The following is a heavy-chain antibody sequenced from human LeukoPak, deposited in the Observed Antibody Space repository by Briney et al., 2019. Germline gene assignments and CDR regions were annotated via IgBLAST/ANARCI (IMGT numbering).Heavy chain of an antibody. Sequence: ASVKVSCKASGGSFSSYTIDWVRQAPGQGLEWMGGISPIFGTANYAQRFQGRVTITADESTTTAYMELRSLRSEDTAVYYCARAFYYDSSGVGGQDFDFWGQGTLVTVSS. CDR3: ARAFYYDSSGVGGQDFDF. J-gene: IGHJ4*02. V-gene: IGHV1-69*13. D-gene: IGHD3-22*01. CDR1: GGSFSSYT. CDR2: ISPIFGTA.